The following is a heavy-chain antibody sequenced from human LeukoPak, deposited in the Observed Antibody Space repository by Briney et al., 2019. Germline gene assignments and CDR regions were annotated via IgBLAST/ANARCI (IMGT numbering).Heavy chain of an antibody. V-gene: IGHV4-4*09. J-gene: IGHJ4*02. D-gene: IGHD6-6*01. Sequence: SETLSLTCTVSGGSISSYYWSWIRQPPGKGLEWIGYIYTSGSTNYNPSLKSRVTISVDTSKNQFSLKLSSVTAADTAVYYCARSYSSSSYFDYWGQGTLVTVSS. CDR1: GGSISSYY. CDR2: IYTSGST. CDR3: ARSYSSSSYFDY.